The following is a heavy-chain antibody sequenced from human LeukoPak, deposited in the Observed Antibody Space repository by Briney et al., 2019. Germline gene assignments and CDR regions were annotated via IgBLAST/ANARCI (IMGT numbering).Heavy chain of an antibody. CDR3: AKGRRGSSYVHYFDT. Sequence: PGESLRLSCAASGFPFSSYWMHWVRQAPGKGLDWVAVISFRGTNEYCADSVKGRFTISRDNSNNTLYLQMNSVRAEDTAVYYCAKGRRGSSYVHYFDTWGQGTLVTVSS. CDR2: ISFRGTNE. CDR1: GFPFSSYW. V-gene: IGHV3-30*18. D-gene: IGHD3-22*01. J-gene: IGHJ1*01.